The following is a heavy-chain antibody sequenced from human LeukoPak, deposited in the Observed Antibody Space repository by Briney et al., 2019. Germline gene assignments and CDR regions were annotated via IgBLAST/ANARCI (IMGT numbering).Heavy chain of an antibody. Sequence: HGESLKISCKGSGYSFTSYWIGWVRQMPGKGLEWMGIIYPGDSDTRYSPSFQGQVTISADKSISTAYLRWSSLKASDTAMYYCARRKYCGGDCYANWFDPWGQGTLVTVSS. J-gene: IGHJ5*02. CDR2: IYPGDSDT. D-gene: IGHD2-21*02. V-gene: IGHV5-51*01. CDR3: ARRKYCGGDCYANWFDP. CDR1: GYSFTSYW.